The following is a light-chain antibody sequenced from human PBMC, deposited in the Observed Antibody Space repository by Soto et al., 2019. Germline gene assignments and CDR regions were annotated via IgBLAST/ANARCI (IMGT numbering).Light chain of an antibody. Sequence: EIVLTQSPATLSLYPWEIATLSCRASQSVSSYLAWYQQKPGQAPRLLIYRTSTRATGTPDRFSGSGSGTDFTLTISRLEPEDFAVYHCQQFGSSVTFGQGTRLEIK. CDR1: QSVSSY. J-gene: IGKJ5*01. CDR2: RTS. V-gene: IGKV3-20*01. CDR3: QQFGSSVT.